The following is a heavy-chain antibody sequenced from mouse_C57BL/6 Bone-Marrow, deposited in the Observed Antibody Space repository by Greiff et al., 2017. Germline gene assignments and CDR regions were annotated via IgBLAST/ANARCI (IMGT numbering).Heavy chain of an antibody. Sequence: EVHLVESGEGLVKPGGSLKLSCAASGFTFSSYAMSWVRQTPEKRLEWVAYISSGGDYIYYADTVKGRFTISRDNARNTLYLQMSSLKSEDTAMYYCTREYSNYGDWYFDVWGTGTTVTVSS. J-gene: IGHJ1*03. CDR3: TREYSNYGDWYFDV. CDR2: ISSGGDYI. V-gene: IGHV5-9-1*02. CDR1: GFTFSSYA. D-gene: IGHD2-5*01.